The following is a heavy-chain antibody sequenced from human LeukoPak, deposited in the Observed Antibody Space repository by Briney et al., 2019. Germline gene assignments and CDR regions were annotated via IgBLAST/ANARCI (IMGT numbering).Heavy chain of an antibody. CDR2: INPSGGST. V-gene: IGHV1-46*01. CDR1: GYTFTSYY. J-gene: IGHJ4*02. CDR3: AGSRGIAAAGTPILYYFDY. Sequence: ASVKVSCKASGYTFTSYYMHWVRQAPGQGLEWMGIINPSGGSTSYAQKFQGRVTITTDESTSTAYMELSSLRSEDTAVYYCAGSRGIAAAGTPILYYFDYWGQGTLVTVSS. D-gene: IGHD6-13*01.